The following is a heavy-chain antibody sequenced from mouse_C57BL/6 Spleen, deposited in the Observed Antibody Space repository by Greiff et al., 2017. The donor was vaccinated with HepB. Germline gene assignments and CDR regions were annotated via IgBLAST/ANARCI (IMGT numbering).Heavy chain of an antibody. Sequence: EVQLQESGGGLVKPGGSLKLSCAASGFTFSSYAMSWVRQTPEKRLEWVATISDGGSYTYYPDNVKGRFTISRDNAKNNLYLQMSHLKSEDTAMYYCAREDYGTYKYFDVWGTGTTVTVSS. CDR1: GFTFSSYA. J-gene: IGHJ1*03. CDR3: AREDYGTYKYFDV. CDR2: ISDGGSYT. D-gene: IGHD1-1*01. V-gene: IGHV5-4*01.